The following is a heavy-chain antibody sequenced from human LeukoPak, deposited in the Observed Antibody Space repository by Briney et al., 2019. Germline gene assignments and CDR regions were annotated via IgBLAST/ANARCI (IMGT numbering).Heavy chain of an antibody. J-gene: IGHJ4*02. CDR2: IYDAGAA. V-gene: IGHV3-53*01. Sequence: PGGSLSVSCAASGFAVSSNYRTWVPQARGKGGVWVSLIYDAGAAHYADSVKGRFTLSRDNSKNTLYLQMNSLRAEDTAVYYCASPGSSSGWWRLEYWGQGTLVTVSS. D-gene: IGHD6-19*01. CDR1: GFAVSSNY. CDR3: ASPGSSSGWWRLEY.